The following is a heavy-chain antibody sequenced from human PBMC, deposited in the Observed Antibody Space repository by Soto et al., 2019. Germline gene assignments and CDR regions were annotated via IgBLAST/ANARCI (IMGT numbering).Heavy chain of an antibody. V-gene: IGHV3-21*04. Sequence: PGGSLRLSGAASGFTFSSYSMNWVRQAPGKGLEWVSSISSSSSYIYYADSVKGRFTISRDNAKNSLYLQINSLRADDTAVYYCAKGEYSDSSGYYLVPHQYWGQGTLVTVSS. J-gene: IGHJ4*02. CDR3: AKGEYSDSSGYYLVPHQY. CDR2: ISSSSSYI. CDR1: GFTFSSYS. D-gene: IGHD3-22*01.